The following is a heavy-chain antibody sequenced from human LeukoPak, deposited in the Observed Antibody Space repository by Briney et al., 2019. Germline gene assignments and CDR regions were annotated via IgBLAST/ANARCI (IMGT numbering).Heavy chain of an antibody. D-gene: IGHD1-7*01. CDR2: TYYSGNP. V-gene: IGHV4-39*07. CDR3: ARDWNYYWFDT. J-gene: IGHJ5*02. Sequence: PSETLSLTCTVAGGSIRTSSYYWGWVRQPPGKGLEWIGGTYYSGNPYYNPSLKSRVSISIDTSKNQLSLRLSSVTAADTAVYYCARDWNYYWFDTWGQGTLVTVSS. CDR1: GGSIRTSSYY.